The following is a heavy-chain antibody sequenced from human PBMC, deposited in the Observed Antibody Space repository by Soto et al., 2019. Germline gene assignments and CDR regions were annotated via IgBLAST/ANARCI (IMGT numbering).Heavy chain of an antibody. CDR3: TTGLYCSSTSCYARDYYYYYMDV. V-gene: IGHV3-15*01. CDR1: GFTFSNAW. CDR2: IKSKTDGGTT. D-gene: IGHD2-2*01. Sequence: EVQLVESGGGLVKPGGSLRLSCAASGFTFSNAWMSWVRQAPGKGLEWVGRIKSKTDGGTTDYAAPVKGRFTISRDDSKNTLYLQMNSLKTEDTAVYYCTTGLYCSSTSCYARDYYYYYMDVWGKGTTVTVSS. J-gene: IGHJ6*03.